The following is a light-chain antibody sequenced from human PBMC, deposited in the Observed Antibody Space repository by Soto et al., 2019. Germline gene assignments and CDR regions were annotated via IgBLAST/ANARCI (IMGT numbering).Light chain of an antibody. Sequence: DIPMTQSPSSLSASVRDRVTITCRASQSISGFLNWYQQKPGKAPKLLIYGASTLQSGVPSRFSGSGSGTDYPLTISSLQPEGFATYYCQQSYRTPTFGQGTRLEIK. CDR2: GAS. CDR3: QQSYRTPT. CDR1: QSISGF. J-gene: IGKJ5*01. V-gene: IGKV1-39*01.